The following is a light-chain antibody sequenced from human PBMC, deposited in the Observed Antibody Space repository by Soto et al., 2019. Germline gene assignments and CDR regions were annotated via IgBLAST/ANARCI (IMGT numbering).Light chain of an antibody. CDR3: QQYGSSPLYT. Sequence: EIVLTQSPGTLYLSPGERATLSCRASQSFSSSYLAWYQQKPGQAPRLLIYGASSRATGKPDMFSGSGSWTGFTLTISRLEPEEFAVYYCQQYGSSPLYTFGQGTKLEIK. CDR2: GAS. CDR1: QSFSSSY. J-gene: IGKJ2*01. V-gene: IGKV3-20*01.